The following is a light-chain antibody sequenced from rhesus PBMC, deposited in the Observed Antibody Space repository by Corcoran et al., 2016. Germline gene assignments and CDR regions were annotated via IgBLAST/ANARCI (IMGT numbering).Light chain of an antibody. J-gene: IGKJ1*01. V-gene: IGKV1-28*03. Sequence: DIQMTQSPSSLSASVGDTVTITCRASQGISRYLNWFQQKPGKAPNLLIYASSSLESGAPSRFSGSGSGTDFTLTISSLQPEDFAVYYCLQHNSYPRTFGQGTKVEIK. CDR3: LQHNSYPRT. CDR2: ASS. CDR1: QGISRY.